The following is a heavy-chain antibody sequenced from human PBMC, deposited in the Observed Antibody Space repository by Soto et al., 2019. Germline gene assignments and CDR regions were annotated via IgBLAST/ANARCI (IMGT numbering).Heavy chain of an antibody. CDR2: ISYDGSNK. D-gene: IGHD3-22*01. V-gene: IGHV3-30-3*01. CDR3: ARDSTYYYDSSGYYYVQWFDP. CDR1: GFTFSSYA. Sequence: QVQLVESGGGVVQPGRSLRLSCAASGFTFSSYAMHWVRQAPGKGLEWVAVISYDGSNKYYADSVKGRFTISRDNSKNTLYLQMNSLRAEDTAVYYCARDSTYYYDSSGYYYVQWFDPWGQGTLVTVSS. J-gene: IGHJ5*02.